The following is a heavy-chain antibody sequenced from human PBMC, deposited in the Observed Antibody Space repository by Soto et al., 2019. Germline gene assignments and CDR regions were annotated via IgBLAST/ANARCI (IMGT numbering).Heavy chain of an antibody. CDR3: ARDSTLYYDFWSGHYYYYGRDV. CDR2: ISAYNGNT. Sequence: ASVKVSCKASGYTFTSYGISWVRQAHGQGLEWMGWISAYNGNTNYAQKLQGRVTMTTDTSTSTAYMELRSLRSDDTAVYYRARDSTLYYDFWSGHYYYYGRDVWGQGTTVTVSS. CDR1: GYTFTSYG. J-gene: IGHJ6*02. V-gene: IGHV1-18*04. D-gene: IGHD3-3*01.